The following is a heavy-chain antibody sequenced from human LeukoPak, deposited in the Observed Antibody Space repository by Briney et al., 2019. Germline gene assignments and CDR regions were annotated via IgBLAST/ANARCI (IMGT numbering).Heavy chain of an antibody. V-gene: IGHV4-39*01. D-gene: IGHD3-22*01. CDR1: GGSISSSSYY. CDR3: ARYDSSGSYYYY. CDR2: IYYSGIT. J-gene: IGHJ4*02. Sequence: PSETLSLTCTVSGGSISSSSYYWGWIRQPPGKGLEWIGSIYYSGITYYNPSLKSRVTISVDTSKNQFSLNLSSVTAADTAIYFCARYDSSGSYYYYWGQGTLVTVSS.